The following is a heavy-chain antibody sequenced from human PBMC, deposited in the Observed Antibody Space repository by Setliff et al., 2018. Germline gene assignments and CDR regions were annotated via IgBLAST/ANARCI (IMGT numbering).Heavy chain of an antibody. CDR2: IYTGGST. CDR3: ARDRGAARPWVWFDP. D-gene: IGHD6-6*01. J-gene: IGHJ5*02. CDR1: GFTVRSYY. V-gene: IGHV3-66*01. Sequence: GGSLRLSCAASGFTVRSYYMTWVRQAPGKGLEWVSVIYTGGSTYYADSVKGRFTISRDNAKNSLYLQMNSLRAEDTAVYYCARDRGAARPWVWFDPWGQGTLVTVSS.